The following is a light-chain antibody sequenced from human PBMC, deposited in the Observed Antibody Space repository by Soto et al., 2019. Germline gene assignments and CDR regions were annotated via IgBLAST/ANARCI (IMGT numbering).Light chain of an antibody. J-gene: IGLJ2*01. Sequence: QSVLTQPASVSGSPGQSITISCTGTRSDVGSYNLVSWYQQHPGKAPKLMIYEGSKRPSGVSNRFSGSKSGNTASLTISGLQAEDEADYYCCSYAGSSTSYVVFGGGTKVTVL. CDR2: EGS. CDR1: RSDVGSYNL. V-gene: IGLV2-23*01. CDR3: CSYAGSSTSYVV.